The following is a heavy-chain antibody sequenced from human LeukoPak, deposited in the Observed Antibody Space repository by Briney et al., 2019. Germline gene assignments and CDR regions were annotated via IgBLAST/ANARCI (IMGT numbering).Heavy chain of an antibody. Sequence: GESLKISCKGSGYSFTSYWISWVRQMPGKGLEWMGRIDPSDSYTNYSPSSQGHVTISADKSISTAYLQWSSLKASDTAMYYCARHRGYCSSTSCYTYWYFDLWGRGTLVTVSS. CDR3: ARHRGYCSSTSCYTYWYFDL. J-gene: IGHJ2*01. V-gene: IGHV5-10-1*01. D-gene: IGHD2-2*02. CDR2: IDPSDSYT. CDR1: GYSFTSYW.